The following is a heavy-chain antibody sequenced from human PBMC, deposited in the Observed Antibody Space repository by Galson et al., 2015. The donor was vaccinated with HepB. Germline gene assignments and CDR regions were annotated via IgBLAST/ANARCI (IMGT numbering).Heavy chain of an antibody. V-gene: IGHV3-23*01. CDR1: RFTFSSYT. CDR2: ISGSGSKT. D-gene: IGHD2-21*01. CDR3: ARDRTYCGSPSCSRMGPNY. J-gene: IGHJ4*02. Sequence: LRLSCAAFRFTFSSYTIHWVRQATGKGLEWVAGISGSGSKTYYADSVKGRFTISRDNSKNTVSLQMDSLRAEDTAVYYCARDRTYCGSPSCSRMGPNYWGQGTLVTVSS.